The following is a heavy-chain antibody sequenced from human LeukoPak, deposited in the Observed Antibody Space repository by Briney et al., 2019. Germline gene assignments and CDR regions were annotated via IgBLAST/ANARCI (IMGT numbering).Heavy chain of an antibody. CDR3: AGNYYDSSGELP. V-gene: IGHV4-39*01. CDR1: GGSISSSSYY. Sequence: SETLSLTCTVSGGSISSSSYYWGWIRQPPGKGLEWIGSIYYSGSTYYNPSLKSRVTISVDTSKNQFSLKLSSVTAADTAVYYCAGNYYDSSGELPWGQGTRVPVSS. J-gene: IGHJ5*02. D-gene: IGHD3-22*01. CDR2: IYYSGST.